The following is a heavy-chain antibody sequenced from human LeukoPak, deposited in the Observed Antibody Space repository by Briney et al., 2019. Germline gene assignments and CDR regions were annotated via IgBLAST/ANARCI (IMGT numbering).Heavy chain of an antibody. Sequence: PSETLSLTCTVSGGSISSYYWSWIRQPAGKGLEWIGEINHSGSTNYNPSLKSRVTISVDTSKNQFSLKLSSVTAADTAVYYCARGSWFGYSYGYWYWGQGTLVTVSS. CDR3: ARGSWFGYSYGYWY. D-gene: IGHD5-18*01. J-gene: IGHJ4*02. CDR1: GGSISSYY. CDR2: INHSGST. V-gene: IGHV4-34*01.